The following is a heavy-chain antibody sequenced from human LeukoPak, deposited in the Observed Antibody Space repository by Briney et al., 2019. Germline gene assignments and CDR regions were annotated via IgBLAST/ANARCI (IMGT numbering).Heavy chain of an antibody. J-gene: IGHJ4*02. Sequence: GGSLRLSCAASGFPFTNAWMSWVRQAPGKGLEWVGRIKSKTDGGTTDYAAPVTGRFTISRDDSRNTLYLQMNSLKTEDTAVYYCTTDPFYDYVWGSYSYFDYWGQGTLVTVSS. CDR2: IKSKTDGGTT. CDR3: TTDPFYDYVWGSYSYFDY. CDR1: GFPFTNAW. D-gene: IGHD3-16*01. V-gene: IGHV3-15*01.